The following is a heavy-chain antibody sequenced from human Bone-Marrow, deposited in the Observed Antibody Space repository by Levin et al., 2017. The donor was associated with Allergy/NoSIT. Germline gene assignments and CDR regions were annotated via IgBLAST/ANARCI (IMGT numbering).Heavy chain of an antibody. V-gene: IGHV4-59*01. D-gene: IGHD3-22*01. Sequence: SQTLSLTCTVSGGSISSYYWSWIRQPPGKGLEWIGYIYYSGSTNYNPSLKSRVTISVDTSKNQFSLKLSSVTAADTAVYYCAREDSGSPLMDAFDIWGQGTMVTVSS. J-gene: IGHJ3*02. CDR2: IYYSGST. CDR1: GGSISSYY. CDR3: AREDSGSPLMDAFDI.